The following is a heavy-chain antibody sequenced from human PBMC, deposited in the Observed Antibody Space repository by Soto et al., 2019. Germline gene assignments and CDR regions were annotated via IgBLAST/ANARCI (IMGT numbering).Heavy chain of an antibody. CDR3: AKVCSGGSCWTPDY. Sequence: QVQLVESGGGVVQPGRSLRLSCAASGFTFSSYGMHWVRQAPGKGLEWVAVISYDGSNKYYADSVKGRFTISRDNSKNTLYLQMNRLIAEDTAVYYCAKVCSGGSCWTPDYWGQGTLVTVSS. D-gene: IGHD2-15*01. J-gene: IGHJ4*02. CDR2: ISYDGSNK. V-gene: IGHV3-30*18. CDR1: GFTFSSYG.